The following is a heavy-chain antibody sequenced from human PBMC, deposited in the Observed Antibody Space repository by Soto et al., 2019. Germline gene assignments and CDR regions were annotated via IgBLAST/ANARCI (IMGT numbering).Heavy chain of an antibody. J-gene: IGHJ6*02. V-gene: IGHV3-43*02. D-gene: IGHD6-13*01. CDR2: ISGSGGST. CDR1: GFTFSSYG. CDR3: AKDIEAAAGTGPYYYYGMDV. Sequence: GGALRLSCAASGFTFSSYGMTWVRQAPGEGLEWVSSISGSGGSTYYSDSVKGRFTISRDNSKNSLYLQMNSLRTEDTALYYCAKDIEAAAGTGPYYYYGMDVWGQGTTVTVSS.